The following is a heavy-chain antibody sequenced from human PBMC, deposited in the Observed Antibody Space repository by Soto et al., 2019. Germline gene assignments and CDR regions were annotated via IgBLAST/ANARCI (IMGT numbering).Heavy chain of an antibody. Sequence: SLRLSCTASGFSLSRYGLHWVRQAPGKGLEWVAGLWSNGIKTSYTDSVKGRFTISRDTSKNMLYLQMNSLGAEDTAVYYCARDLHYWSLLIDHWGQGTLVTVSS. D-gene: IGHD2-8*02. V-gene: IGHV3-33*01. CDR2: LWSNGIKT. CDR1: GFSLSRYG. J-gene: IGHJ4*02. CDR3: ARDLHYWSLLIDH.